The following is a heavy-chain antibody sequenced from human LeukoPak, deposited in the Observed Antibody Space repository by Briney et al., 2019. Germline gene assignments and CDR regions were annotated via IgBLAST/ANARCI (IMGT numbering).Heavy chain of an antibody. D-gene: IGHD5-24*01. CDR3: ARGGRDGYNLGDAFDI. V-gene: IGHV1-2*02. Sequence: ASVKVSCKASGYTFTGYYMHWVRQAPGQGLEWMGWINPNSGGTNYAQKFQGRVTMTRDTSISTAYMELSRLRSEDTAVYYCARGGRDGYNLGDAFDIWGQGTMVTVSS. CDR2: INPNSGGT. J-gene: IGHJ3*02. CDR1: GYTFTGYY.